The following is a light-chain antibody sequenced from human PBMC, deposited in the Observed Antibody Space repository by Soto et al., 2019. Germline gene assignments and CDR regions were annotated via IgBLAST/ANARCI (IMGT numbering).Light chain of an antibody. J-gene: IGLJ1*01. Sequence: QSALAQPASVSGSPGQSITISCTGASSDVGGYNYVSWYQQHPGKAPKLMIYEVNNRPSGVSNRFSGSKSGNTASLTISGLQADDEADYYCSSYTGSSTLVFGTGTKLTVL. CDR2: EVN. CDR3: SSYTGSSTLV. CDR1: SSDVGGYNY. V-gene: IGLV2-14*01.